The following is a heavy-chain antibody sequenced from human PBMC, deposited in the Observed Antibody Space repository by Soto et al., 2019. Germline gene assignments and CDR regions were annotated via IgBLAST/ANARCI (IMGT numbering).Heavy chain of an antibody. Sequence: EVQLLESGGDLVQPGGSLRLSCTASGFTFSRYVMSWVRQAPGKGLEWVSFISGGGETKYYADSVEGRFTISRENSKSTLYLQMNTLRVEDTAVYYCAKVIWGVAAVGANYGLDVWGQGTTVNVSS. CDR3: AKVIWGVAAVGANYGLDV. CDR2: ISGGGETK. J-gene: IGHJ6*02. CDR1: GFTFSRYV. V-gene: IGHV3-23*01. D-gene: IGHD2-15*01.